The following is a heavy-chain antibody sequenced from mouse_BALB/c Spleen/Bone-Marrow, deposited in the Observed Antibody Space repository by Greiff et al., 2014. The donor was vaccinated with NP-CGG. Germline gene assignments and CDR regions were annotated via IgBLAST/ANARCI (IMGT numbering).Heavy chain of an antibody. D-gene: IGHD1-2*01. CDR2: INPYNDGT. CDR1: GYTFTSYV. CDR3: ARRQFITTAAWFAY. V-gene: IGHV1-14*01. Sequence: EVQLQQSGPELVKPGASVKMSCKASGYTFTSYVMHWVKQKPGQGLEGIGYINPYNDGTKYNEKFKGKATLTSDKSSSTAYMELSSLTSEDSAVYYCARRQFITTAAWFAYWGQGTLVTVSA. J-gene: IGHJ3*01.